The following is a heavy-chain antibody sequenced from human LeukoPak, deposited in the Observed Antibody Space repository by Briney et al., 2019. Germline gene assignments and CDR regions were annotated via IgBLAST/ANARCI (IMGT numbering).Heavy chain of an antibody. J-gene: IGHJ4*02. V-gene: IGHV3-7*01. D-gene: IGHD1-26*01. CDR2: IKTDGSEK. Sequence: GGSLRLSCEGSGFTFSNYWMGWVRQAPGKGLQWVANIKTDGSEKYYVDSVKGRFTISRDNAKNSLYLQMNSLRAEDTAVYYCAKDRRLVGATPSKSYDYWGQGTLVTVSS. CDR3: AKDRRLVGATPSKSYDY. CDR1: GFTFSNYW.